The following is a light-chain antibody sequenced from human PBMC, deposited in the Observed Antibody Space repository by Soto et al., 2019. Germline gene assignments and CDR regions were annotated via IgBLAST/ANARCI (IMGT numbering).Light chain of an antibody. CDR3: NSLRVNHLYV. J-gene: IGLJ1*01. Sequence: QSALTQPASVSGSPGQTITISCTGTSSDVGRYNTVSWYQHHPGKAPKPIIYEVTHRPAGISDRFSASKSGNTASLTISGLQAEDEADYYCNSLRVNHLYVFGSGTKVTVL. V-gene: IGLV2-14*01. CDR2: EVT. CDR1: SSDVGRYNT.